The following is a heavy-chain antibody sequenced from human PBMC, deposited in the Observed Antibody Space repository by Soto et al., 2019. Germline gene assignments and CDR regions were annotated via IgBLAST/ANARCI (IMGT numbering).Heavy chain of an antibody. CDR2: IISASRTT. J-gene: IGHJ6*02. Sequence: QVQLVQSGAEVKKPGSSVKVSCKASGGTFKKYAISWVRQAPGQGLEWMGGIISASRTTDYERKFQGRVAITADESTSTGYMELSSLRSEDTAVYSCARRDRINTGAVEAHNYSMDVWGQGTMVVVSS. CDR1: GGTFKKYA. V-gene: IGHV1-69*01. CDR3: ARRDRINTGAVEAHNYSMDV. D-gene: IGHD2-15*01.